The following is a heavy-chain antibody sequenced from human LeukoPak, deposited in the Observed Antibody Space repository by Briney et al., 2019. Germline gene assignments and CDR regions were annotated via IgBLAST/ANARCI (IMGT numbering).Heavy chain of an antibody. CDR2: INPSGGST. J-gene: IGHJ6*02. D-gene: IGHD2-2*01. CDR3: ARDQEGQLQIIPYRYYYYYGMDV. CDR1: GCTFTSYY. V-gene: IGHV1-46*01. Sequence: ASVTVSCKASGCTFTSYYMHWVRQAPGQGLEWMGIINPSGGSTSYAQKFQGRVTMTRDTSTSTVYMELSSLRSEDTAVYYCARDQEGQLQIIPYRYYYYYGMDVWGQGTTVTVSS.